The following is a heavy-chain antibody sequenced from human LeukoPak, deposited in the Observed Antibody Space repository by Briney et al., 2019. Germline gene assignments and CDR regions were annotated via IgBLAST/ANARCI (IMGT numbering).Heavy chain of an antibody. CDR3: ARDEMYNWNDGGAFDI. J-gene: IGHJ3*02. Sequence: ASVKVSCKASGGTFSSYAISLVRQAPGQGLEWMGRIIPILGIANYAQKFQGRVTITADKSTSTAYMELSSLRSEDTAVYYCARDEMYNWNDGGAFDIWGQGTMVTVSS. CDR2: IIPILGIA. CDR1: GGTFSSYA. D-gene: IGHD1-20*01. V-gene: IGHV1-69*04.